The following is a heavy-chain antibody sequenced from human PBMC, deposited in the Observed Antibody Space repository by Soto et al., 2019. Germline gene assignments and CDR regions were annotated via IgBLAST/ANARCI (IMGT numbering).Heavy chain of an antibody. CDR1: GGTFSSYA. CDR2: IVPIFGTA. D-gene: IGHD3-10*01. V-gene: IGHV1-69*13. CDR3: ARDQRPLPYYGSGSYFHYYGMDV. J-gene: IGHJ6*02. Sequence: SVKVSCKASGGTFSSYAISWVRQAPGQGLEWMGGIVPIFGTANYAQKFQGRVTITADESTSTAYMELSSLRSEDTAVYYCARDQRPLPYYGSGSYFHYYGMDVWGQGTTVTVSS.